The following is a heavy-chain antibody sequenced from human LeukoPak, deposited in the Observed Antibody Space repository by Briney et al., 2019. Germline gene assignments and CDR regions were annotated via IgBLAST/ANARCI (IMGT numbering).Heavy chain of an antibody. CDR3: AKDQDNSGYPTNFDY. CDR2: IHGHGGST. V-gene: IGHV3-23*01. J-gene: IGHJ4*02. D-gene: IGHD6-19*01. CDR1: GFTFSSNA. Sequence: GGSLRLSCAASGFTFSSNAMTWVRQVPGKGLEWVSTIHGHGGSTYYADSVEGRFTISRDNSKNTMYLQMNSLRADDTAVYYCAKDQDNSGYPTNFDYWGQGTLVTVSS.